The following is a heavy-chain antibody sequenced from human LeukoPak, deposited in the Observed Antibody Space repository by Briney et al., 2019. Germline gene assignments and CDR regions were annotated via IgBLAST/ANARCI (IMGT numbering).Heavy chain of an antibody. CDR2: MNPNSGNT. V-gene: IGHV1-8*01. D-gene: IGHD4-17*01. CDR1: GYTFTSYD. J-gene: IGHJ4*02. Sequence: PVASVKVSCKASGYTFTSYDINWVRQATGQGLEWMGWMNPNSGNTGYAQKFQGRVTMTRNTSISTAYMELRSLRSDDTAVYYCARAGGPLRTAGYWGQGTLVTVSS. CDR3: ARAGGPLRTAGY.